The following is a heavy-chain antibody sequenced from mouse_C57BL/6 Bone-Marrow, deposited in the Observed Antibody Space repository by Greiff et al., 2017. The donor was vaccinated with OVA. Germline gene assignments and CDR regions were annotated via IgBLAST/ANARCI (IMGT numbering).Heavy chain of an antibody. Sequence: EVQLVESGPGLVKPSQSLSLTCTVTGYSITSDYAWNWIRQFPGNKLEWMGYISYSGSTSYNPSLKSRISITRDTSKNQFFLQLNSVTTEDTATYYGARQLGLRFAYWGQGTLVTVSA. D-gene: IGHD3-1*01. J-gene: IGHJ3*01. CDR3: ARQLGLRFAY. V-gene: IGHV3-2*02. CDR2: ISYSGST. CDR1: GYSITSDYA.